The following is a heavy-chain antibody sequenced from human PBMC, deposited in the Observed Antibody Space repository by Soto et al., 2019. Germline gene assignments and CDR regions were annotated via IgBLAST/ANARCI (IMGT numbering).Heavy chain of an antibody. CDR2: TYYSGST. D-gene: IGHD3-10*01. V-gene: IGHV4-59*01. CDR3: ARDVFKSPGYRMDV. Sequence: SETLSLTCTVSGGSISSYYWSWIRQPPGKGLEWIGYTYYSGSTNYNPSLKSRVTISVDTSKNQFSLKLSSVTAADTAVYYCARDVFKSPGYRMDVWGQGTTVTVSS. CDR1: GGSISSYY. J-gene: IGHJ6*02.